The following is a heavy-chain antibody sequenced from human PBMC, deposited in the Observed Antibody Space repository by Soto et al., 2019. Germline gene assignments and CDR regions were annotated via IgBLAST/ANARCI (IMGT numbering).Heavy chain of an antibody. D-gene: IGHD4-17*01. CDR2: IYFGGIT. CDR1: NGSVSSPLSY. CDR3: ARAHYGDYGYGMDV. Sequence: SETLSLTCSVSNGSVSSPLSYWGWIRQPPGKRPQWIGVIYFGGITSYNPSLKSRVTISVDRSKNQFSLKLSSVTAADTAVYYCARAHYGDYGYGMDVWGQGTTVTVSS. J-gene: IGHJ6*02. V-gene: IGHV4-39*07.